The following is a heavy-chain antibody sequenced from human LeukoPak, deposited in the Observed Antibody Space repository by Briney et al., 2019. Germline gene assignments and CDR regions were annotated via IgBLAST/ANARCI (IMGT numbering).Heavy chain of an antibody. CDR3: ARRTVTSYWYFDL. CDR2: IYYSGST. CDR1: GGSISSSSYY. V-gene: IGHV4-39*07. Sequence: PSETLSLTCTVSGGSISSSSYYWGWIRQPPGKGLEWIGSIYYSGSTYYNPSLKSRVTISVDTSKNQFSLKLSSVTAADTAVYYCARRTVTSYWYFDLWGRGTLVTVSS. D-gene: IGHD4-17*01. J-gene: IGHJ2*01.